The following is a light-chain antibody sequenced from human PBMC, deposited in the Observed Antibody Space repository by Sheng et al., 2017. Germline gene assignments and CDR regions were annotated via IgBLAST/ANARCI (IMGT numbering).Light chain of an antibody. CDR2: GNS. CDR1: SSNIGAGYD. V-gene: IGLV1-40*01. Sequence: QSVLTQPPSVSGAPGQRVTISCTGSSSNIGAGYDVHWYQQLPGTAPKLLIYGNSNRPSGVPDRFSGSKSGTSASLAITGLQAEDEADYFCSSYSSSSTPSYVFGTGTKVTVL. J-gene: IGLJ1*01. CDR3: SSYSSSSTPSYV.